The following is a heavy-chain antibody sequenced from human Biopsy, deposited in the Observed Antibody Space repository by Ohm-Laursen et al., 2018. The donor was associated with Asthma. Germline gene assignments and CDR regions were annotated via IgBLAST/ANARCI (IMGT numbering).Heavy chain of an antibody. Sequence: SLRLSRSASGNHFGSYAMHWARQTPGKGLAWVAVIKFDGRTQYYGDSVKGRFTIARDNSKSMLFPQMNSLRPADTAEYFCSRDALGYYFDIWGRGTLVTVSS. V-gene: IGHV3-30*04. CDR1: GNHFGSYA. CDR3: SRDALGYYFDI. J-gene: IGHJ4*02. D-gene: IGHD7-27*01. CDR2: IKFDGRTQ.